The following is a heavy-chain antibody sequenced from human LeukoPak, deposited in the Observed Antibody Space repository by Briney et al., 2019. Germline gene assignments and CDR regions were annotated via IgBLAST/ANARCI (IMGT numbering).Heavy chain of an antibody. Sequence: SETLSLTCAVSGGSISSGGYSWSWIRQLPGKGLEWIGYIYHSGSTYDNPSLKSRVTISVDTSKNQFSLKLSSVTAADTAVYYCARAVGSSGPYNWFDPWGQGTLVTVSS. CDR1: GGSISSGGYS. V-gene: IGHV4-30-2*01. J-gene: IGHJ5*02. CDR2: IYHSGST. D-gene: IGHD3-22*01. CDR3: ARAVGSSGPYNWFDP.